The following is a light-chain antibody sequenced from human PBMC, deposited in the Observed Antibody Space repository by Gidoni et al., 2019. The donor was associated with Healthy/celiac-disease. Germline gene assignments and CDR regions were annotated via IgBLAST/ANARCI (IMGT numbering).Light chain of an antibody. CDR3: QSYDSSLSGSDV. Sequence: QSVLTQPPSVSGAPGQRVTISCTGSSSNIGAGYDVHWYQPLPGTAPKLLIYGNSNRPSGVPDRFSGSKSGTSASLAITGLQDEDEADYYCQSYDSSLSGSDVFGGGTKLTVL. CDR2: GNS. CDR1: SSNIGAGYD. J-gene: IGLJ3*02. V-gene: IGLV1-40*01.